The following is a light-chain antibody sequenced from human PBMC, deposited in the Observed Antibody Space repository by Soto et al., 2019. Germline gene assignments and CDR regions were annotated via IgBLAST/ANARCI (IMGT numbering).Light chain of an antibody. Sequence: DIQMTQSPSSLSASIGDRVTITCRASHSISSYLNWYQQKQGKAPKLLIYVASSLQSGLPSSFSGSRSGPDLTLTISSLQPEDFATYFCKHRYSPLPWTFGHGTNGDIK. V-gene: IGKV1-39*01. CDR2: VAS. J-gene: IGKJ1*01. CDR3: KHRYSPLPWT. CDR1: HSISSY.